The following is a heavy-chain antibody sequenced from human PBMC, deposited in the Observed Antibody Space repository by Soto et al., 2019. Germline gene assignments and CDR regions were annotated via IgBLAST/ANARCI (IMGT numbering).Heavy chain of an antibody. CDR1: GDSVSSNSSA. Sequence: QTLSLTCAISGDSVSSNSSAWNWIRQSPSRGLEWLGRTYYRSKWYNDYAVSVKSRITINPDTSKNQFSLQLNSVTPEDTAVYYCARVIDYYGSGSLSPYYYYGMDVWGQGTTVTVSS. CDR2: TYYRSKWYN. V-gene: IGHV6-1*01. D-gene: IGHD3-10*01. J-gene: IGHJ6*02. CDR3: ARVIDYYGSGSLSPYYYYGMDV.